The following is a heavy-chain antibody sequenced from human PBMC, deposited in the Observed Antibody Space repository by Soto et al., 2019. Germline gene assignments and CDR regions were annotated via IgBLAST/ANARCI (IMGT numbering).Heavy chain of an antibody. CDR2: ISSSSTTI. Sequence: PGGSLRLSCAASGFTFSSYSMNWVRQAPGKGLEWVSYISSSSTTIYYADSVKGRFTISRDNAKNSLSLQMNSLRDEDTAVYYCAREDHAAISGGYYYGMDVWRQGTTVTVSS. D-gene: IGHD3-3*01. CDR1: GFTFSSYS. V-gene: IGHV3-48*02. J-gene: IGHJ6*02. CDR3: AREDHAAISGGYYYGMDV.